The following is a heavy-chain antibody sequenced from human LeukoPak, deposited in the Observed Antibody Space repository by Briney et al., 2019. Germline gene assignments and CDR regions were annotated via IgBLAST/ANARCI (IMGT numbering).Heavy chain of an antibody. D-gene: IGHD3-10*01. J-gene: IGHJ4*02. CDR2: IYYSAST. V-gene: IGHV4-39*07. Sequence: SETLSLTCTVSGGSISSSSYYWGWIRQPPGKGLEWIGSIYYSASTYYNPSLKSRVTISVDTSKNQFSLKLSSVTAADTAVYYCASLAGYGSGSYYRDYWGQGTLVTVSS. CDR3: ASLAGYGSGSYYRDY. CDR1: GGSISSSSYY.